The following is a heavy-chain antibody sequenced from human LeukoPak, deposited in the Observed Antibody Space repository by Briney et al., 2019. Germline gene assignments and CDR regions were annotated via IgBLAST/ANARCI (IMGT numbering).Heavy chain of an antibody. Sequence: HSGGSLRLSCAAFGFTFSNYEVNWVRQAPGKGLEWVAIISYDGSKKYYADSVKGRFTISRDNSKNTLYLQMNSLRAEDTAVYYCARSAAAGRIVATFAYWGQGTLVIVSS. CDR1: GFTFSNYE. CDR3: ARSAAAGRIVATFAY. D-gene: IGHD5-12*01. J-gene: IGHJ4*02. V-gene: IGHV3-30*04. CDR2: ISYDGSKK.